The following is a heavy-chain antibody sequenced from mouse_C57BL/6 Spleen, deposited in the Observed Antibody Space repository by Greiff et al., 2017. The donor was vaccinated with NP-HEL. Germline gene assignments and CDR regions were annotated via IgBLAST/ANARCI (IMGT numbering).Heavy chain of an antibody. D-gene: IGHD1-2*01. J-gene: IGHJ2*01. CDR3: ARLATRDYFDY. CDR1: GYAFSRSW. V-gene: IGHV1-82*01. Sequence: QVQLQQSGPELVKPGASVKISCKASGYAFSRSWMNWVKQRPGKGLEWLGRIYPGDGDTNYNGKFKGKATLTADKSSSTAYMQLSSLTSEDSAVYFCARLATRDYFDYWGQGTTLTVSS. CDR2: IYPGDGDT.